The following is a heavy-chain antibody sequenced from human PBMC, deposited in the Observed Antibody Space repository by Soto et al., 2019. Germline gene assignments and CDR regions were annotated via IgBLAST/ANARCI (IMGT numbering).Heavy chain of an antibody. CDR1: GFTVSSYG. CDR3: ARAVNYDFWSGYYTGVENWFDP. J-gene: IGHJ5*02. Sequence: GGSLRLSCAASGFTVSSYGMHWVRQAPVKGLEWVAVIWYDGSNKYYADSVKGRFTISRDNSKNTLYLQMNSLRAEDTAVYYCARAVNYDFWSGYYTGVENWFDPWGQGT. D-gene: IGHD3-3*01. V-gene: IGHV3-33*01. CDR2: IWYDGSNK.